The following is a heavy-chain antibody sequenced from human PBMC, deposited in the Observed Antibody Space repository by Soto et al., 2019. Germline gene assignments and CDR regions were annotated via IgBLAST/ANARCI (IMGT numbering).Heavy chain of an antibody. Sequence: SGPTLVNPTQTLTLTCTFSGFSLSTSGMCVSWIRQPPGKALEWLARIDWDDDKYYSTSLKTRLTISKDTSKNQVVLTMTNMDPVDTATYYCARIQVGSGSYHNYYYYYMDVWGKGTTVTVSS. V-gene: IGHV2-70*11. D-gene: IGHD3-10*01. CDR1: GFSLSTSGMC. CDR3: ARIQVGSGSYHNYYYYYMDV. J-gene: IGHJ6*03. CDR2: IDWDDDK.